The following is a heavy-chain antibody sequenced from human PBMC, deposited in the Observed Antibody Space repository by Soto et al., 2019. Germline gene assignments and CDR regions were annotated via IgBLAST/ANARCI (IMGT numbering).Heavy chain of an antibody. CDR2: IIPIFGTA. J-gene: IGHJ6*02. V-gene: IGHV1-69*01. D-gene: IGHD2-15*01. CDR1: GGTFSSYA. Sequence: QVQLVQSGAEVKKPGSSVKVSCKASGGTFSSYAISWVRQAPGQGLEWMGWIIPIFGTANYAQKFQGRVTITADESTSTAYMELSSLRSEDTAVYYCARKHCSGGSCYRAYYYYGMDVWGQGTTVTVSS. CDR3: ARKHCSGGSCYRAYYYYGMDV.